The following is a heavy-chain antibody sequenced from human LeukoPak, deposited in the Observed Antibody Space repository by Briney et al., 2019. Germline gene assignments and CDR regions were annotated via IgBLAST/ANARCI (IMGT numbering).Heavy chain of an antibody. CDR3: AKDKEYSGFGPILSGYYYGMDV. CDR1: GFTFDDYA. V-gene: IGHV3-43D*04. J-gene: IGHJ6*04. D-gene: IGHD5-12*01. Sequence: PGGSLKLSFAASGFTFDDYAMHWVRQAPGKGLEWVSLIIWEGGSTYYADSVKGRFTISRDNSRHTLYLQMNSLGAEDTALYYCAKDKEYSGFGPILSGYYYGMDVWGKGTTVTVSS. CDR2: IIWEGGST.